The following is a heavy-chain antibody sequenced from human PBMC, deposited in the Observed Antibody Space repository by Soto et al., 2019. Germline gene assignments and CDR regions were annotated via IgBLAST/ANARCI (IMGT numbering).Heavy chain of an antibody. CDR1: GYTFTSYG. D-gene: IGHD3-16*01. CDR3: ARGGLALMDV. CDR2: INAGNGNT. V-gene: IGHV1-3*01. J-gene: IGHJ6*02. Sequence: VASVKVSCKASGYTFTSYGMNWVRQAPGQRLEWMGWINAGNGNTKYSQKFQGRVTITRDTSASTAYMELSTLRSEDTAVYYCARGGLALMDVWGQGTTVTVSS.